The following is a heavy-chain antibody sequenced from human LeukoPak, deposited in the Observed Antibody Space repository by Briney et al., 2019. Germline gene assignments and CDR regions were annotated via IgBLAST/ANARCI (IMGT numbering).Heavy chain of an antibody. V-gene: IGHV3-23*01. CDR1: KFAFSSYA. CDR3: AKDRGYSFDY. J-gene: IGHJ4*02. CDR2: ISGSGGST. Sequence: PGGSLRLSCAASKFAFSSYAMSWVRQAPGKGLEWVSAISGSGGSTYYADSVKGRFTFSRDNSKNTLYLQMNSLRAEDTAVYYRAKDRGYSFDYWGQGTLVTVSS. D-gene: IGHD5-18*01.